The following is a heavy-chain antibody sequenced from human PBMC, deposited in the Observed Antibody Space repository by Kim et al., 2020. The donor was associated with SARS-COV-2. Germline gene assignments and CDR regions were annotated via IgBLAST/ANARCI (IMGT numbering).Heavy chain of an antibody. CDR3: ARDDILTGYYYFDY. J-gene: IGHJ4*02. D-gene: IGHD3-9*01. Sequence: NPTLKSRVTISVDTSKNQFSLKLSAVTAADTAVYYCARDDILTGYYYFDYWGQGTLVTVSS. V-gene: IGHV4-59*01.